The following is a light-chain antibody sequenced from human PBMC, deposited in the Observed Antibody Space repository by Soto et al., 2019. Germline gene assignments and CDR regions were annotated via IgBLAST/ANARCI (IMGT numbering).Light chain of an antibody. CDR1: SSNIGFST. Sequence: QSVLTQPPSASGAPGQGVSISCSGTSSNIGFSTVNWYQQLPGAAPKVLIHSDYQRPSGVPDRFSAFKSGTSATLAISGLQSEDEADYYCATWDDKMNGYVFGTGTKVTVL. CDR2: SDY. J-gene: IGLJ1*01. CDR3: ATWDDKMNGYV. V-gene: IGLV1-44*01.